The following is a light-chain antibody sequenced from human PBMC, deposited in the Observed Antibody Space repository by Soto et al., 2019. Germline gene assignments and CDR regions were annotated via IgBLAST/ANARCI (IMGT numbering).Light chain of an antibody. CDR3: QQSDSPPIT. J-gene: IGKJ5*01. Sequence: DIQMTQSPSSLFASVGDRITITCRASQSIRSFLNWYQQKPGKAPKLLIYSASSLQSGVPSRFSGSGSGTEFTLTITSLQPEDFATYYCQQSDSPPITFGQGTRLEIK. CDR2: SAS. CDR1: QSIRSF. V-gene: IGKV1-39*01.